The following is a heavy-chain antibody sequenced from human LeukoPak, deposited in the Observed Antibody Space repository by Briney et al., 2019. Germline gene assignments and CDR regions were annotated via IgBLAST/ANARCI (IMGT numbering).Heavy chain of an antibody. CDR1: GFTFSSYG. Sequence: PGGSLRLSCAASGFTFSSYGMHWVRQAPGKGLEWVAVIWYDGSNKYYADSVKGRSTISRDNSKNTLYLQMNSLRAEDTAVYYCARDRLRYYDSSGEFDYWGQGTLVTVSS. CDR3: ARDRLRYYDSSGEFDY. V-gene: IGHV3-33*01. D-gene: IGHD3-22*01. CDR2: IWYDGSNK. J-gene: IGHJ4*02.